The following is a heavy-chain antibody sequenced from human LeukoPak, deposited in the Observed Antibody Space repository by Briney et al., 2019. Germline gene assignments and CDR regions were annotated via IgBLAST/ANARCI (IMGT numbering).Heavy chain of an antibody. J-gene: IGHJ5*02. CDR2: IYHSGST. CDR3: ARCLPGQAEITMLQNWFDP. Sequence: SETLSPTCTVSGYSISSGYYWGWIRQPPGKGLEWIGSIYHSGSTYYNPSLKSRVTISVDTSKNQFSLKLSSVTAADTAVYYCARCLPGQAEITMLQNWFDPWGQGTLVTVSS. V-gene: IGHV4-38-2*02. CDR1: GYSISSGYY. D-gene: IGHD3-10*01.